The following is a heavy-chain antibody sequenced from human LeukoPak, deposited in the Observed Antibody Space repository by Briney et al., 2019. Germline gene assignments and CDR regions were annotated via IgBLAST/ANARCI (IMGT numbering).Heavy chain of an antibody. J-gene: IGHJ4*02. CDR2: ISYDGSNK. CDR3: ARDLSGWYYFDY. V-gene: IGHV3-30*04. D-gene: IGHD6-19*01. CDR1: GITFSSYA. Sequence: GRSLRLSCAASGITFSSYAMHWVRQAPGKGLEWVAVISYDGSNKYYADSVKGRFTISRDNSKNTLYLQMNSLRAEDTAVYYCARDLSGWYYFDYWGQGTLVTVAS.